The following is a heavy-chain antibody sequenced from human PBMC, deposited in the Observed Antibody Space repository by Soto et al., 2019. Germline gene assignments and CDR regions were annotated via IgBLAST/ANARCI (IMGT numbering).Heavy chain of an antibody. CDR3: AKIFYSSYYYGMDV. CDR2: IWYDGSNK. V-gene: IGHV3-33*06. J-gene: IGHJ6*02. Sequence: PGGSLRLSCAASGFTFSSYGMHWVRQAPGKGLEWVAIIWYDGSNKYYADSVKGRFTISRDNSKNTLYLQMNSLRAEDTAVYYCAKIFYSSYYYGMDVWGQGTTVTVSS. D-gene: IGHD3-3*01. CDR1: GFTFSSYG.